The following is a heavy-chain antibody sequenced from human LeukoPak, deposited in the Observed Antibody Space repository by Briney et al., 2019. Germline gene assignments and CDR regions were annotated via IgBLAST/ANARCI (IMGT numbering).Heavy chain of an antibody. CDR3: ARVMMGATVTTFHYYCMDV. D-gene: IGHD4-11*01. V-gene: IGHV3-21*01. Sequence: AGSLSLSCAACGCTFSHYTIRWVPEAPGKRLERVASITTSSSHISYEESVKGRFTISRDNAKNEVYLQMNSLRGEDTAIYYCARVMMGATVTTFHYYCMDVWGVGTAVTVSS. CDR1: GCTFSHYT. J-gene: IGHJ6*03. CDR2: ITTSSSHI.